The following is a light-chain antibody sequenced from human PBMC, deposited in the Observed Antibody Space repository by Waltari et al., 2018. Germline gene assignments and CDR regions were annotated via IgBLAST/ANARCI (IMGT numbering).Light chain of an antibody. CDR2: DVD. CDR3: CSYAGRYTWV. Sequence: QSALTQPRSVSGSPGQSVTISCTGASSAVGSNHRVSWYQQPPGTAPKLIIHDVDKRPSGVPDRFSGSKSGNTASLTISGLQGEDEADYYCCSYAGRYTWVFGGGTKLTVL. J-gene: IGLJ3*02. V-gene: IGLV2-11*01. CDR1: SSAVGSNHR.